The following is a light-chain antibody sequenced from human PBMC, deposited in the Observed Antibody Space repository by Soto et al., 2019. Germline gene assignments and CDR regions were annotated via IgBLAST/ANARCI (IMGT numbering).Light chain of an antibody. V-gene: IGLV2-14*01. Sequence: QSALTQPASVSGAPGQSITISCTGTSRDFSDHNHVPWYQHHKGKAPKIIIYEVSNRPSGVSNRFSGCKSGNTVSLTISGLQAEDEYDYYCSSYTNTGVFGTGTKVTV. CDR1: SRDFSDHNH. CDR2: EVS. J-gene: IGLJ1*01. CDR3: SSYTNTGV.